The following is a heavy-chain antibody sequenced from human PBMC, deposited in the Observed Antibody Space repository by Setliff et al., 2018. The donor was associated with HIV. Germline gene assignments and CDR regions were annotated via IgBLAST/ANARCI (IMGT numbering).Heavy chain of an antibody. D-gene: IGHD4-17*01. CDR2: ISSSSSTI. CDR3: TRDPAVGTTVVTLDY. V-gene: IGHV3-48*04. CDR1: GFTFSAYV. J-gene: IGHJ4*02. Sequence: GGSLRLSCAASGFTFSAYVMSWIRQAPGRGPEWVSAISSSSSTINYADSVKGRFTISRDNAKNSLYLQMNSLRAEDTAVYYCTRDPAVGTTVVTLDYWGQGTLVTVSS.